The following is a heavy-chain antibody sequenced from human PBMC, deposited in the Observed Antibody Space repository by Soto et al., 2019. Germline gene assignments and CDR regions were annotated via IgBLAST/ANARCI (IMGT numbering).Heavy chain of an antibody. Sequence: SETLSLTCTVSGGSISSGGYYWSWIRQHPGKGLEWIGYIYYSGSTYYNPSLKSRVTISVDTSKNQFSLKLSSVTAADTAVYYCARWGPTHRSSNYYYGMDVWGQGTTVTVSS. J-gene: IGHJ6*02. V-gene: IGHV4-31*03. CDR3: ARWGPTHRSSNYYYGMDV. CDR2: IYYSGST. CDR1: GGSISSGGYY. D-gene: IGHD6-6*01.